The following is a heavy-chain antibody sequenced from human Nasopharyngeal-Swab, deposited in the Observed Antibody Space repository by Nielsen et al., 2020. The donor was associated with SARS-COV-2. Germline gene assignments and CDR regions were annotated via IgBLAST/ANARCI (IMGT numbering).Heavy chain of an antibody. D-gene: IGHD3-9*01. Sequence: GESLKISCAASGFTFSSYSMNWVRQAPGKGLEWVANIKQDGSEKYYVDSVKGRFTISRDNAKNSLYLQMNSLRAEDTAVYYCARDHDWFDFWGQGTLVTVSS. V-gene: IGHV3-7*01. CDR2: IKQDGSEK. J-gene: IGHJ4*02. CDR1: GFTFSSYS. CDR3: ARDHDWFDF.